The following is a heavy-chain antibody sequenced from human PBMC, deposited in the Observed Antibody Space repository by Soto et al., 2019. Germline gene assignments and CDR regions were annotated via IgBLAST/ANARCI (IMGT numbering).Heavy chain of an antibody. D-gene: IGHD3-22*01. CDR1: GGSISSYY. V-gene: IGHV4-59*01. J-gene: IGHJ6*02. CDR2: IYYSGST. Sequence: SETLSFTCTVTGGSISSYYWSWIRQPPGKGLEWIGYIYYSGSTNYNPSLKSRVTISVDTSKNQFSLKLSSVTAADTVVYYCARAYYYDSSGFMDVWGQGTTVTVSS. CDR3: ARAYYYDSSGFMDV.